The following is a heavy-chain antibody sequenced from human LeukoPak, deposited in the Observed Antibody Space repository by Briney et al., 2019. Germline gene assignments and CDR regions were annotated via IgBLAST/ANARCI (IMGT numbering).Heavy chain of an antibody. CDR2: IIPIFGTA. CDR3: ARDLEAALGDFDY. V-gene: IGHV1-69*06. D-gene: IGHD3-16*01. J-gene: IGHJ4*02. CDR1: GGTFSSYA. Sequence: SVKVSCKASGGTFSSYAISWVRQAPGQGLEWMGGIIPIFGTANYAQKFQGRVTITADKSTSTAYMELSSLRSEDTAVYYCARDLEAALGDFDYWGQGTLVTVSS.